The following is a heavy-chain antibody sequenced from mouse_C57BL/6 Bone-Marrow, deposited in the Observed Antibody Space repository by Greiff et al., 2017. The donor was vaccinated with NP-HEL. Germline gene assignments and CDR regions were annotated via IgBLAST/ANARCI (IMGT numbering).Heavy chain of an antibody. J-gene: IGHJ4*01. Sequence: LLESGAELARPGASVKLSCKASGYTFTSYGISWVKQRTGQGLEWIGEIYPRSGNTYYNEKFKGKATLTADKSSSTAYMELRSLTSEDSAVYFCARFYYSNYGYYAMDYWGQGTSVTVSS. CDR1: GYTFTSYG. V-gene: IGHV1-81*01. CDR2: IYPRSGNT. CDR3: ARFYYSNYGYYAMDY. D-gene: IGHD2-5*01.